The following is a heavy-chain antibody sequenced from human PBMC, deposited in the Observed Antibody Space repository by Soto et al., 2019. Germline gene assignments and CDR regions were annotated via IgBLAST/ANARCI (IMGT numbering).Heavy chain of an antibody. V-gene: IGHV3-66*01. CDR3: ARGSTVRAARYYYYYLDV. D-gene: IGHD6-6*01. Sequence: GGSLRLSCAASGFTVSSNYMSWVRQAPGKGLEWVSVIYSGGSTYYADSVKGRFTISRDNSKNTLYLQMNSLRAEDTAVYYCARGSTVRAARYYYYYLDVWGKVTTVTVSS. CDR1: GFTVSSNY. CDR2: IYSGGST. J-gene: IGHJ6*03.